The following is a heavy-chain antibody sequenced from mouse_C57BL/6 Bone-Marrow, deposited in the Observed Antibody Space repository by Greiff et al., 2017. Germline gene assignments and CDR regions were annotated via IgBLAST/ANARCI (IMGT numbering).Heavy chain of an antibody. CDR3: ARSRRDGAMDY. D-gene: IGHD2-3*01. Sequence: QVQLQQSGAELVKPGASVKMSCKASGYTFTSYWITWVKQRPGQGLEWIGDIYPGSGSTNYNEKFKSKATLTVDTSSSQAYMQLSSLTSEDSAVYYCARSRRDGAMDYWGQGTSVTVSS. V-gene: IGHV1-55*01. J-gene: IGHJ4*01. CDR1: GYTFTSYW. CDR2: IYPGSGST.